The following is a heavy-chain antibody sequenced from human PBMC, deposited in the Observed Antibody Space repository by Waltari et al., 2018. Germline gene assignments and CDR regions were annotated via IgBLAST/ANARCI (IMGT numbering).Heavy chain of an antibody. CDR3: ARDRAAAGTPPIY. D-gene: IGHD6-13*01. V-gene: IGHV1-69*06. CDR2: IIPTFGTA. J-gene: IGHJ4*02. CDR1: GYTFTSYY. Sequence: QVQLVQSGAEVKKPGASVKVSCKASGYTFTSYYMHWVRQAPGQGLEWMGRIIPTFGTANYAQKFQGRVTITADKSTSTAYMELSSLRSEDTAVYYCARDRAAAGTPPIYWGQGTLVTVSS.